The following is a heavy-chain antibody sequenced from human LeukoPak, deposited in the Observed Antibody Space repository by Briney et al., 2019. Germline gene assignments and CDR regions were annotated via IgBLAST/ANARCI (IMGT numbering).Heavy chain of an antibody. Sequence: SQTLSLTCTVSGGSISNGAYYWGWIRQLPGKGLEWIGFVHYSGSTNYNPSLKSRVMISVDTSQNQFSLRLSSVTAADTALFFCARASFRAWNHVSYFDSWGQGTLVTVSS. CDR1: GGSISNGAYY. CDR3: ARASFRAWNHVSYFDS. D-gene: IGHD1-14*01. CDR2: VHYSGST. V-gene: IGHV4-31*03. J-gene: IGHJ4*02.